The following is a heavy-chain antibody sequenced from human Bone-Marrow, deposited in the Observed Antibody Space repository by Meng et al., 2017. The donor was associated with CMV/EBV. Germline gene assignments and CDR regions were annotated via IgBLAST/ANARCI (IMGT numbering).Heavy chain of an antibody. CDR2: INPNSGDT. D-gene: IGHD4-11*01. V-gene: IGHV1-2*02. CDR1: GYTFTGYY. J-gene: IGHJ4*02. Sequence: SVKVSCKASGYTFTGYYMHWVRQPPGQGLEWMGWINPNSGDTNCAQSFQGRVTMTRDTYISTAYMELSRMRSYDTAVYYCAAGRRTTILVFWGQGTLVTVSS. CDR3: AAGRRTTILVF.